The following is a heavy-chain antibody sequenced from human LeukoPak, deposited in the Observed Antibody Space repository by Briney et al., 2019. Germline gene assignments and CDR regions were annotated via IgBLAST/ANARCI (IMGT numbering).Heavy chain of an antibody. J-gene: IGHJ3*02. V-gene: IGHV3-48*04. CDR2: ISSSSSTI. CDR3: ARDRPSYAFDI. CDR1: GFTLTTYS. Sequence: GGSLRLSCAASGFTLTTYSMNWVRQAPGKGLEWVSYISSSSSTIYYADSVEGRFTSSRDNAKNTLYLQMNSLRAEDTALYYCARDRPSYAFDIWGQGTMVTVSS.